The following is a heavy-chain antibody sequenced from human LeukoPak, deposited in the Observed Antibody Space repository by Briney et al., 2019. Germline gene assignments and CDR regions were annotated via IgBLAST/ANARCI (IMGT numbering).Heavy chain of an antibody. D-gene: IGHD3-3*01. V-gene: IGHV1-2*02. CDR1: GYTLTGFY. CDR2: INPNSGGT. J-gene: IGHJ3*02. Sequence: ASVKVSCKASGYTLTGFYMHWVPQAARQRLEGMGWINPNSGGTNYAQKFQGRVTMTRDTSISTAYMELSRLRSDDTAVYYCARDCGYYDFWSGPRAFDIWGQGTMVTVS. CDR3: ARDCGYYDFWSGPRAFDI.